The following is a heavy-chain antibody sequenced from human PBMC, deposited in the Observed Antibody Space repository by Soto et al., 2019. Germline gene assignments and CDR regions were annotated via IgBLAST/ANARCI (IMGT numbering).Heavy chain of an antibody. Sequence: GGSLRLSCTASGFAFSSYAMHWVRQAPGKGLEWVAVISYDGSNKYYADSVKGRFTISRDNSKNTLYLQMNSLRAEDQDVDDCVRDGQKQGYYYYGMDVWGQGTTVTVSS. CDR1: GFAFSSYA. J-gene: IGHJ6*02. CDR3: VRDGQKQGYYYYGMDV. CDR2: ISYDGSNK. D-gene: IGHD6-13*01. V-gene: IGHV3-30-3*01.